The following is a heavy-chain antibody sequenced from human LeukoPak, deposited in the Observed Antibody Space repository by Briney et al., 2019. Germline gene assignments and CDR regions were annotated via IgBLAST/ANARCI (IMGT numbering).Heavy chain of an antibody. CDR3: AKDRLSVVVPAAMTGDAFDI. CDR1: GFTFSSYA. J-gene: IGHJ3*02. V-gene: IGHV3-23*01. D-gene: IGHD2-2*01. CDR2: ISGSGGST. Sequence: GGSLRLSCAASGFTFSSYAMSWVGQAPGKGLEWVAAISGSGGSTYYADSVKGRFTISRDNSKNTLYLQMNSLRAEDTAVYYCAKDRLSVVVPAAMTGDAFDIWGQGTMVTVSS.